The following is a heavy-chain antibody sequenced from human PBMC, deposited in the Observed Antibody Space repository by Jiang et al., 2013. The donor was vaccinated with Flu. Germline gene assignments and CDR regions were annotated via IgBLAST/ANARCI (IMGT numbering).Heavy chain of an antibody. CDR2: VIPLFGTA. D-gene: IGHD6-13*01. J-gene: IGHJ4*02. CDR1: GGTSNSYA. Sequence: SGAEVKKPGSSVKVSCMASGGTSNSYAVSWVRQAPGQGLEWMGGVIPLFGTAIYAQKFQGRLTITADGSTWTVYMELTSLRSDDTAVYYCARGAEHQLVRSEYNLWGQGTLVTVSS. V-gene: IGHV1-69*01. CDR3: ARGAEHQLVRSEYNL.